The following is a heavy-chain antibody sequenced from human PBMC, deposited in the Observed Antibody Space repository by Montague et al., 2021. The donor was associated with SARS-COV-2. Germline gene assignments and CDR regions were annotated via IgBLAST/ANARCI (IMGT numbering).Heavy chain of an antibody. D-gene: IGHD3-16*02. J-gene: IGHJ5*02. V-gene: IGHV4-34*01. Sequence: SETLSLTCAVYGGSFSVYYWRWIREPPGKRLSWFGEINHSGSTNYNPSLKSRVTISVDTSKNQFSLKLSSVTAADTAVYYCARGYDYVWGSYRYLHWFDPWGQGTLVTVSS. CDR1: GGSFSVYY. CDR3: ARGYDYVWGSYRYLHWFDP. CDR2: INHSGST.